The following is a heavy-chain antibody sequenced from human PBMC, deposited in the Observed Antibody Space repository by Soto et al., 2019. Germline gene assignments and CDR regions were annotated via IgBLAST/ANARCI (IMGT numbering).Heavy chain of an antibody. V-gene: IGHV4-39*02. CDR1: SYSVSTTTYF. CDR2: IYYGGTT. Sequence: QVQLQESGPGLVKPSETLSLTCTVSSYSVSTTTYFWAWIRQPPGKGLEWIGSIYYGGTTYYNSSPRSRVAISVDTSKNQFSLKLSSVTAADTAVYYCAGEGPAVYCSGGSCNWFDPWGQGTLVTVSS. CDR3: AGEGPAVYCSGGSCNWFDP. D-gene: IGHD2-15*01. J-gene: IGHJ5*02.